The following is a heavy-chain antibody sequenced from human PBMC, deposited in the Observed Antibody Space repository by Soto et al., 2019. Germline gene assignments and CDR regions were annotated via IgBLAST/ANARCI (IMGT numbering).Heavy chain of an antibody. CDR3: ARGADYGAHFHR. D-gene: IGHD4-17*01. V-gene: IGHV3-7*01. Sequence: EVQLVESGGGLVQPGGSLRLSCADSGFTFSNYWMNWVRQAPGKGLEWVANIRQDGGEIYYVDSVKGRFTISRDNTKNSLYLQMNRLRAEDTAVYYCARGADYGAHFHRWGQGTLVTVSS. CDR2: IRQDGGEI. CDR1: GFTFSNYW. J-gene: IGHJ1*01.